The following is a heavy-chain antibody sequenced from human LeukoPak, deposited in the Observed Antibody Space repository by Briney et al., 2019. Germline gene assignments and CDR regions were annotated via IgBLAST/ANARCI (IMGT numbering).Heavy chain of an antibody. D-gene: IGHD3-9*01. J-gene: IGHJ5*02. CDR1: GFTVSSNY. CDR2: IYSGGST. CDR3: ARETGYDILTGSLNNYNWFDP. Sequence: GGSLRLSCAASGFTVSSNYMSWVRQAPGKGLEWVSVIYSGGSTYYADSVKGGFTISRDNSKNTLYLQMNSLRAEDTAVYYCARETGYDILTGSLNNYNWFDPWGQGTLVTVSS. V-gene: IGHV3-66*01.